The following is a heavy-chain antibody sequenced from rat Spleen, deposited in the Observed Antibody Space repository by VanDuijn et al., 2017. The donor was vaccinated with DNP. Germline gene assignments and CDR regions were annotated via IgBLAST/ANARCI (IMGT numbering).Heavy chain of an antibody. Sequence: EVQLVESGGGLVQPGRSLKLSCAASGFTFSDYNMAWVRQAPTKGLEWVAYISYDGGSTYYGDSVKGRFTISRDNAKSTLYLQMNSLRSEDMATYYCARQTHFDYWGQGVMVTVSS. CDR3: ARQTHFDY. V-gene: IGHV5-22*01. J-gene: IGHJ2*01. CDR2: ISYDGGST. CDR1: GFTFSDYN.